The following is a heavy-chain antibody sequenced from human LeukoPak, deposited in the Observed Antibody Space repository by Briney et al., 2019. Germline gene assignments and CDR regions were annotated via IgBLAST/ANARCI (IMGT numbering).Heavy chain of an antibody. J-gene: IGHJ3*02. V-gene: IGHV4-59*01. Sequence: SETLSLTCTVSGGSISSYYWSWIRQPPGKGLEWIGYIYYSGSTNYNPSLKSRVTISVDTSKNQFSLKLSSVTAADTAVYYCARGDLWFGENDAFDIWGQGTMVTVSS. CDR1: GGSISSYY. CDR2: IYYSGST. D-gene: IGHD3-10*01. CDR3: ARGDLWFGENDAFDI.